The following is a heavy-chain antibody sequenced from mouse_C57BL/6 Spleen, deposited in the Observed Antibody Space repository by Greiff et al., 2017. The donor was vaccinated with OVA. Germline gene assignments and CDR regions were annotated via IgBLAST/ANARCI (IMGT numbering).Heavy chain of an antibody. CDR2: ISSGSSTI. Sequence: EVKVVESGGGLVKPGGSLKLSCAASGFTFSDYGMHWVRQAPEKGLEWVAYISSGSSTIYYADTVKGRFTISRDNAKNTLFLQMTSLRSEDTAMYYCARGAEDEGYWVAYWGQGTLVTVSA. J-gene: IGHJ3*01. D-gene: IGHD2-3*01. CDR3: ARGAEDEGYWVAY. CDR1: GFTFSDYG. V-gene: IGHV5-17*01.